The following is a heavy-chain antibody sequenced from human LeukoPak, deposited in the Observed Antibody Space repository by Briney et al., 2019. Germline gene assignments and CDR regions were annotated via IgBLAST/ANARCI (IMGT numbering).Heavy chain of an antibody. D-gene: IGHD3-22*01. CDR3: ARNYDSSGYYDC. J-gene: IGHJ4*02. V-gene: IGHV4-59*01. CDR1: GGSISSYY. CDR2: IYYSGST. Sequence: SEALSLTCTVSGGSISSYYWSWIRQPPGKGLEWIGYIYYSGSTNYNPSLKSRVTISVDTSKNQFSLKLSSVTAADTAVYYCARNYDSSGYYDCWGQGTLVTVSS.